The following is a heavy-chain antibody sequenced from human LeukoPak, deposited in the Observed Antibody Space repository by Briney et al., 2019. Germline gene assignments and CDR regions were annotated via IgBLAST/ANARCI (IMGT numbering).Heavy chain of an antibody. V-gene: IGHV3-15*01. CDR3: TTVVAAAVNGWFDP. CDR2: IKSKTDGGTT. J-gene: IGHJ5*02. CDR1: GFTFNNAW. D-gene: IGHD6-13*01. Sequence: GGSLRLSCAASGFTFNNAWMNWVRQAPGKGLEWVGRIKSKTDGGTTDYDAPVKDRFTISRDDSKNTLYLQMNSLRTEDTAVYYCTTVVAAAVNGWFDPWGQGTLVTVSS.